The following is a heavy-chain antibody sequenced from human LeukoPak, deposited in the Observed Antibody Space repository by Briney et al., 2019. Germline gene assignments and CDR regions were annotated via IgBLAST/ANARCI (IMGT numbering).Heavy chain of an antibody. CDR1: GGSISSYY. CDR2: IYYSGST. CDR3: ARDLLGGYYYYMDV. D-gene: IGHD3-16*01. Sequence: SETLSLTCTVSGGSISSYYWSWIRQPPGKGLGWIGYIYYSGSTNYNPSLKSRVTISVDTSKNQFSLKLSSVTAADTAVYYCARDLLGGYYYYMDVWGKGTTVTVSS. V-gene: IGHV4-59*01. J-gene: IGHJ6*03.